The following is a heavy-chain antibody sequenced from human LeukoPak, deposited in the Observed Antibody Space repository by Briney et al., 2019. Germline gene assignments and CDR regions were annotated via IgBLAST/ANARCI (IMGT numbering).Heavy chain of an antibody. Sequence: GASVKVSCKASGYTFTSYDINWVRQATGKGLEWMGWMNPNSGNTGYAQKFQGRVTMTRNTSISTAYMELSSLKSEDTAVYYCAREMFTTGTGYYGMDVWGQGTTVTVSS. J-gene: IGHJ6*02. D-gene: IGHD1-1*01. CDR1: GYTFTSYD. CDR2: MNPNSGNT. V-gene: IGHV1-8*01. CDR3: AREMFTTGTGYYGMDV.